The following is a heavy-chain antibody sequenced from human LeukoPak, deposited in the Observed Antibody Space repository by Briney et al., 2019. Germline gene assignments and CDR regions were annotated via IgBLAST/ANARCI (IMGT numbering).Heavy chain of an antibody. V-gene: IGHV1-46*01. CDR1: GYTFTNYY. CDR3: ARKTYYYDAMDV. CDR2: INPSGGST. Sequence: ASVKVSCKASGYTFTNYYIHWVRQAPGQGLEWMGIINPSGGSTSYAQKFQGRVTMTRDTSTSTVYMELNSLRSEDTAVYYCARKTYYYDAMDVWGQGTTVTVSS. J-gene: IGHJ6*02.